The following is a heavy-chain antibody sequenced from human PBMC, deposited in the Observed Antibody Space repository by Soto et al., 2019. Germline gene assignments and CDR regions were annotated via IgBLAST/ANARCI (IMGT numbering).Heavy chain of an antibody. D-gene: IGHD3-10*01. CDR3: ARDMGFGLSDY. CDR1: GYTFTNYA. CDR2: INAGNGNT. V-gene: IGHV1-3*01. Sequence: QVQLVQSGAEVKKPGASVKVSCKASGYTFTNYAIDWVRQAPGQRLEWMGWINAGNGNTKYSQKFLVRVTSTRDTSASTAYMELSSLRSEDTAVYYCARDMGFGLSDYWGQGILVTVSS. J-gene: IGHJ4*02.